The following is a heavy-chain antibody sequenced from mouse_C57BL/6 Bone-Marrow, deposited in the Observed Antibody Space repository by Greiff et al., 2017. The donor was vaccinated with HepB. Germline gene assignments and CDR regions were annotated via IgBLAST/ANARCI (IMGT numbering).Heavy chain of an antibody. Sequence: EVQVVESGGGLVQPKGSLKLSCAASGFSFNTYAMNWVRQAPGKGLEWVARIRSKSNNYATYYADSVKDRFTISRDDSESMLYLQMNNLKTEDTAMYYCVRQSRGGFDYWGQGTTLTVSS. CDR3: VRQSRGGFDY. J-gene: IGHJ2*01. CDR1: GFSFNTYA. D-gene: IGHD1-1*01. CDR2: IRSKSNNYAT. V-gene: IGHV10-1*01.